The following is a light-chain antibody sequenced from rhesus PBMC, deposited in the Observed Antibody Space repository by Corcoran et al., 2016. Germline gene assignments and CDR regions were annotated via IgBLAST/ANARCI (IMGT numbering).Light chain of an antibody. CDR1: SSLSTT. Sequence: EIVLTQSPTSMAVAQGERVTISCTASSSLSTTYLHWYQQRPGFPPRLLVYRISSLASGVPARFSGSGSGTAYTLTITSVEAEDAADYYCQQGDSIPLTFGGGTKVEIK. CDR2: RIS. CDR3: QQGDSIPLT. J-gene: IGKJ4*01. V-gene: IGKV3-42*01.